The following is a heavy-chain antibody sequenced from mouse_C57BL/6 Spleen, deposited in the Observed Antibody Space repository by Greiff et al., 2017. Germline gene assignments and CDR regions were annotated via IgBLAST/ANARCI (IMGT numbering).Heavy chain of an antibody. D-gene: IGHD1-1*01. CDR1: GFTFSDYY. J-gene: IGHJ3*01. Sequence: SEGGLVQPGSSMKLSCTASGFTFSDYYMAWVRQVPEKGLEWVANINYDGSSTYYLDSLKSRFIISRDNAKNILYLQMSSLKSEDTATYYCARGDYGSAPFAYWGQGTLVTVSA. CDR2: INYDGSST. CDR3: ARGDYGSAPFAY. V-gene: IGHV5-16*01.